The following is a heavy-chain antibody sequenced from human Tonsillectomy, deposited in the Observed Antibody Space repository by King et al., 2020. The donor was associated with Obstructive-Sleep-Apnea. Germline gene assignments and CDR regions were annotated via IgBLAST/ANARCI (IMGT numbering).Heavy chain of an antibody. CDR2: ISYHGINK. V-gene: IGHV3-30*18. CDR1: GFTFSTYG. J-gene: IGHJ4*02. Sequence: VQLVESGGGVVQPGRSLRLSCAASGFTFSTYGMHWVRQAPGNGLEWVAVISYHGINKYYADPVKGRFTISRDNSKNTLYLQMNSLRADDTAVYYCAKDQSEVVHPRAMDYWGQGTLVTVSS. D-gene: IGHD2-2*01. CDR3: AKDQSEVVHPRAMDY.